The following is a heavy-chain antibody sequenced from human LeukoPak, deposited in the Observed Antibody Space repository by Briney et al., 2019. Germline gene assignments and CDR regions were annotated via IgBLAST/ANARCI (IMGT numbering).Heavy chain of an antibody. V-gene: IGHV4-59*11. Sequence: SETLSLTCTVSGGSISSHYWSWIRQPPGKGLEWIGYIYYSGSTNYNPSLKSRVTISVDTSKNQFSLKLSSVTAADTAVYYCARAIYDILTGYYSAYYFDYWGQGTLVTVSS. CDR1: GGSISSHY. J-gene: IGHJ4*02. CDR2: IYYSGST. CDR3: ARAIYDILTGYYSAYYFDY. D-gene: IGHD3-9*01.